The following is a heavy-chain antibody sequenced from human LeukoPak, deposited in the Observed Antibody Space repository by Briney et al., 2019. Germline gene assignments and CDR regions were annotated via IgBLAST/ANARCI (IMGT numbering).Heavy chain of an antibody. CDR1: GFTFSNAW. Sequence: GALRLSCAASGFTFSNAWMSWVRQAPGKGLGWVGRIKSKTDGGTTDYAAPVKGRFTISRDDSKNTLYLQMNSLKTEDTAVYYCATGGWLNAFDIWGQGTMVTVSS. D-gene: IGHD6-19*01. CDR3: ATGGWLNAFDI. J-gene: IGHJ3*02. CDR2: IKSKTDGGTT. V-gene: IGHV3-15*01.